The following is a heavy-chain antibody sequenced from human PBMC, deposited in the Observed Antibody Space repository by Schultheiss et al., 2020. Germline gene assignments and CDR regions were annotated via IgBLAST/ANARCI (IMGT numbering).Heavy chain of an antibody. CDR2: IYTSGST. CDR1: GGSISSSNW. D-gene: IGHD3-10*01. J-gene: IGHJ6*02. Sequence: SETLSLTCAVSGGSISSSNWWSWVRQPPGKGLEWIGRIYTSGSTYYNPSLKSRVTISVDTSKNQFSLKLSSVTAADTAVYYCAKAYYGHYYYGMDVWGQGTTVNVSS. CDR3: AKAYYGHYYYGMDV. V-gene: IGHV4-4*02.